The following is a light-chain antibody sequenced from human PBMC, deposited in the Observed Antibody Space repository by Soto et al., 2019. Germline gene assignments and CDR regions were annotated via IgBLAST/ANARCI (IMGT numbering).Light chain of an antibody. CDR2: ATS. Sequence: EIVLTQSPGALSLSPGERATLSCRASQSVSSGYLAWYQQKPGQAPRLLIFATSRRATGIPDRFSGSGSGTDFPLSISRLEPEDFAVYYCQQYGSSPPITFGQGTRLEIK. J-gene: IGKJ5*01. CDR3: QQYGSSPPIT. V-gene: IGKV3-20*01. CDR1: QSVSSGY.